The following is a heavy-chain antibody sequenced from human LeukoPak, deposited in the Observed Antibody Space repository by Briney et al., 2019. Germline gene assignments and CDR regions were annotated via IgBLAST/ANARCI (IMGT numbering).Heavy chain of an antibody. J-gene: IGHJ4*02. Sequence: SETLSLTCTVSGGSISSYYWSWIRQPPGKGLDWIGYIYYSGSTNYNPSLKSRVTISVDTSKNQFSLKLSSVTAADTAVYYCARARFLEWLYDYWGQGTLVTVSS. V-gene: IGHV4-59*01. CDR2: IYYSGST. CDR3: ARARFLEWLYDY. CDR1: GGSISSYY. D-gene: IGHD3-3*01.